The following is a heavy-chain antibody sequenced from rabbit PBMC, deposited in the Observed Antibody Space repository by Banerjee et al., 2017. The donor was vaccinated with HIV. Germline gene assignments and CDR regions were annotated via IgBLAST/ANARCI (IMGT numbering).Heavy chain of an antibody. CDR3: ARGYSSGWGEDL. J-gene: IGHJ4*01. CDR1: GFSFTAGYD. D-gene: IGHD4-1*01. Sequence: QEQLEESGGGLVKPGASLTLTCKASGFSFTAGYDMCWVRQAPGKGPEWIACIDTSRAKTWYASWVNGRFTISSHNARNTLYPQLNSLTAADTATYFCARGYSSGWGEDLWGPGTLVTVS. CDR2: IDTSRAKT. V-gene: IGHV1S43*01.